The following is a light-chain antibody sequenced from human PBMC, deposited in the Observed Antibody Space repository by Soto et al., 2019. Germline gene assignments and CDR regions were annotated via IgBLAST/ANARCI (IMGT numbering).Light chain of an antibody. CDR3: AAWDDSLNVLV. CDR2: SNN. Sequence: QSVLTQPPSVSGTPGQRVNMSCSGSSSNIGSKSVSWYQHLPQTAPKLLIYSNNQRPSGVPGRFSGSKSGTSASLAISRLQSDDETQYYCAAWDDSLNVLVFGGGTKLTVL. CDR1: SSNIGSKS. V-gene: IGLV1-44*01. J-gene: IGLJ2*01.